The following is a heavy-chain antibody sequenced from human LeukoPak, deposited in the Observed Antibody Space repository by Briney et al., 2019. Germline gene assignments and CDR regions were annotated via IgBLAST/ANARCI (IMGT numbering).Heavy chain of an antibody. V-gene: IGHV3-11*04. CDR2: ISSSGSTI. Sequence: GGSLRLSCAASGFTFSDYYMSWIRQAPGKGLEWVSYISSSGSTIYYADSVKGRFTISRDNAKNSLYLQMNSLRAEDTAVYYCARESRIVGATGLEVVFDYWGQGTLVTVSS. D-gene: IGHD1-26*01. CDR1: GFTFSDYY. J-gene: IGHJ4*02. CDR3: ARESRIVGATGLEVVFDY.